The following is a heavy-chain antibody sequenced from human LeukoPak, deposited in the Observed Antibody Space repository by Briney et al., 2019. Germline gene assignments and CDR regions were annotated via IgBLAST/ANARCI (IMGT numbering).Heavy chain of an antibody. V-gene: IGHV3-33*08. Sequence: GGSLRLSCAASGFTFSSYAMSWVRQAPGKGLEWVAIIWYDGSNEYYADSVKGRFIISRGNSKNTLYLQMNSLRVEDTAVYYCARGGISARPDYWGQGTLVTVSS. CDR2: IWYDGSNE. J-gene: IGHJ4*02. CDR3: ARGGISARPDY. CDR1: GFTFSSYA. D-gene: IGHD6-6*01.